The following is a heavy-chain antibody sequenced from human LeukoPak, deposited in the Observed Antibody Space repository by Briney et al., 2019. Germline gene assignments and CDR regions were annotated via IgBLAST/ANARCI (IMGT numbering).Heavy chain of an antibody. CDR2: FDPEDGET. J-gene: IGHJ4*02. Sequence: PSGKVSCKVSGYTLTELSMHWVRQALGKVLEWKGGFDPEDGETIYAQKFQGRVTMTEDTSTDTAYMELSSLRSEDTAVYYCATGSSGYSFDHWGQGTLVTVSS. V-gene: IGHV1-24*01. D-gene: IGHD5-18*01. CDR1: GYTLTELS. CDR3: ATGSSGYSFDH.